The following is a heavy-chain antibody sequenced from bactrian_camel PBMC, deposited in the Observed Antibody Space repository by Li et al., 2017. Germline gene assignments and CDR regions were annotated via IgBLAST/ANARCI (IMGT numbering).Heavy chain of an antibody. Sequence: HVQLVESGGGTVQAGGSLRLSCTASGLSYDDHAMGWYRLGPGNECELVSSISSDGSPYYLESVKGRFTISRGSADNTLVLEMTSLTPEDSATYYCAADGDRYQCYWQSVTKYKILAQGTQVTVS. CDR1: GLSYDDHA. D-gene: IGHD1*01. V-gene: IGHV3S63*01. J-gene: IGHJ4*01. CDR2: ISSDGSP.